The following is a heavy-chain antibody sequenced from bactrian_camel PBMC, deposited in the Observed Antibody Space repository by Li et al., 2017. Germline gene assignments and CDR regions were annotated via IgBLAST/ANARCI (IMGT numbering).Heavy chain of an antibody. D-gene: IGHD1*01. CDR2: IDSVGVT. V-gene: IGHV3S42*01. J-gene: IGHJ4*01. CDR1: RYTYSSCC. Sequence: VQLVESGGGSVQAGGSLRLSCDASRYTYSSCCMSWSRQAPGKEREGVAAIDSVGVTRYPDSVKGRFTISQGNAKTSLYLQMNDLKPEDTAVYYCAAGPPIPLYGDTWSRPLEYKKWGQGTQVTVS. CDR3: AAGPPIPLYGDTWSRPLEYKK.